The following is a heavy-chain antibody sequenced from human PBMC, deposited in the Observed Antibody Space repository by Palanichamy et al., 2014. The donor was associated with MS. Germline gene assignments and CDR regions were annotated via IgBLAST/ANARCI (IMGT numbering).Heavy chain of an antibody. CDR2: IYYSGST. Sequence: QVQLQESGPGLVKSSXTLSLTCTVSGGSISSGGYYWSWIRQHPGKGLEWIGYIYYSGSTYYNPSLKSRVTISIDTSKNQFSLKLSSVTAADTAVYYCARDSRTVTNWYFDLWGRGTLVTVSS. D-gene: IGHD4-17*01. V-gene: IGHV4-31*03. CDR3: ARDSRTVTNWYFDL. J-gene: IGHJ2*01. CDR1: GGSISSGGYY.